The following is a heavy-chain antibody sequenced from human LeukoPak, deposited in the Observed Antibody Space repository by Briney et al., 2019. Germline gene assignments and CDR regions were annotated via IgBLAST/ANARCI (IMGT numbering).Heavy chain of an antibody. CDR1: GFTFSSYG. J-gene: IGHJ4*02. D-gene: IGHD3-16*01. V-gene: IGHV3-23*01. CDR2: ISGSGGST. CDR3: AKALDYDHTYFDY. Sequence: PGGSLRLSCAASGFTFSSYGMGWVRQAPGKGLEWVSAISGSGGSTYYADSVKGRFTISRDNSKNTLYPQMNSLRAEDTAVYYCAKALDYDHTYFDYWGQGTLVTVSS.